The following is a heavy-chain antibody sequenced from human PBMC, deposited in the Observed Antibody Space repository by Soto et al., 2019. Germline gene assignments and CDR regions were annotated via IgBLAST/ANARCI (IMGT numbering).Heavy chain of an antibody. CDR2: IYYSGRT. Sequence: QVQLQESGPGLVKPSQTLSLTCTVCGVSISSGGYYWGWIRQHPGKGLEWIGNIYYSGRTYYNPSLKSRVIMSVDTSKNHFSLKLSSVTAADTAMYYCASVIGDDSEYYFDYWGQGTLVTVSS. D-gene: IGHD2-15*01. V-gene: IGHV4-31*03. CDR1: GVSISSGGYY. CDR3: ASVIGDDSEYYFDY. J-gene: IGHJ4*02.